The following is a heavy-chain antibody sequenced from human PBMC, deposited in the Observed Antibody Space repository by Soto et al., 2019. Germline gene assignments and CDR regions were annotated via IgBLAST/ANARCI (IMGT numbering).Heavy chain of an antibody. CDR1: GCAISRRRCT. V-gene: IGHV4-39*01. D-gene: IGHD2-8*02. Sequence: SDTLSCTSSVSGCAISRRRCTGRGIRHPPGKGLEWIVTIYYSGSSNYDPSLKCRVTISVDTSKNQFSLKLSSVTAADTAVYYCVRLAGYCTGASCYGHYAMDVWGQGTTVT. J-gene: IGHJ6*02. CDR3: VRLAGYCTGASCYGHYAMDV. CDR2: IYYSGSS.